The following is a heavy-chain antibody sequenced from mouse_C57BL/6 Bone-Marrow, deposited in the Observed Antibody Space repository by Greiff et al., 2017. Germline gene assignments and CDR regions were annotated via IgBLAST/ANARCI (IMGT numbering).Heavy chain of an antibody. D-gene: IGHD2-3*01. V-gene: IGHV1-69*01. CDR1: GYTFTSYW. Sequence: QVQLQQPGAELVMPGASVKLSCKASGYTFTSYWMHWVKQRPGQGLEWIGEIDPSDSYTNYNQKFKGKSTLTVDKSSSTAYMQLRSLTSDGSAVYYYAVVKFSAGYYCYALDYWGQGTSVTVSS. CDR3: AVVKFSAGYYCYALDY. J-gene: IGHJ4*01. CDR2: IDPSDSYT.